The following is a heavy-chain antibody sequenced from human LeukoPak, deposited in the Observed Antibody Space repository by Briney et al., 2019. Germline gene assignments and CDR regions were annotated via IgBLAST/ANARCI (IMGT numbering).Heavy chain of an antibody. CDR3: ARHVLEHSSSIGSNWFDP. Sequence: GESLKISCKGSGYSFTSYWIGWVRQMPGKGLEWMGIIYPGDSDTRYSPSFQGQVTISADKSISTAYLQWSSLKASDTAMYYCARHVLEHSSSIGSNWFDPWGQGTLVTVSS. V-gene: IGHV5-51*01. J-gene: IGHJ5*02. CDR2: IYPGDSDT. CDR1: GYSFTSYW. D-gene: IGHD6-6*01.